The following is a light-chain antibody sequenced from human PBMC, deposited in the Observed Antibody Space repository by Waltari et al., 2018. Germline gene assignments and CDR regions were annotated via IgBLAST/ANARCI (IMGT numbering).Light chain of an antibody. CDR2: DVI. V-gene: IGLV2-23*02. CDR3: CSYAGLGTYV. CDR1: SSDVWNYDL. J-gene: IGLJ1*01. Sequence: QSALTQPASVSGTPGQSLTISSTGTSSDVWNYDLHYWYQQHPGKAPKLRVCDVIKRPSGVSSRFSGSKSGNTASLTISGLQAEDEADYYCCSYAGLGTYVFGSGTKVTVL.